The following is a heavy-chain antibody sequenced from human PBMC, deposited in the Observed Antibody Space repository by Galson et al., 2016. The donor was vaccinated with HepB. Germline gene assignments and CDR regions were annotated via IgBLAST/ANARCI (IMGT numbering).Heavy chain of an antibody. CDR2: IHSSGSSI. Sequence: SLRLSCAASGFTLSPYDMHWVRQVTGKGLEWVSYIHSSGSSIYADSVKGRFTISRDNAKNSLYLQMNSLRADDTAVYYCARHFAGFIEDDYWGQGTLVTVSS. J-gene: IGHJ4*02. D-gene: IGHD3-16*02. CDR3: ARHFAGFIEDDY. CDR1: GFTLSPYD. V-gene: IGHV3-11*01.